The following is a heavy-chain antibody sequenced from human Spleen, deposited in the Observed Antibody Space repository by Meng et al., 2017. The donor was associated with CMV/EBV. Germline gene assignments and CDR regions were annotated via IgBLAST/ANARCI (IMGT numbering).Heavy chain of an antibody. Sequence: PLREPGLGLVKPSETLSLTCTVCGGSISIYYWGWIRQPAGKGLEWIGRIYTSGGTNYNPSLKSRVTMSVDTSKNQFSLKLSSVTAADTAVYYCARASNTRRWGYNSYYFDYWGQGTLVTVSS. V-gene: IGHV4-4*07. D-gene: IGHD5-24*01. CDR3: ARASNTRRWGYNSYYFDY. CDR2: IYTSGGT. CDR1: GGSISIYY. J-gene: IGHJ4*02.